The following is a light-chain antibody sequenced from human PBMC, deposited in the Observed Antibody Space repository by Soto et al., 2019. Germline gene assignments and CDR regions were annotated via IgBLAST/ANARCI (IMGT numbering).Light chain of an antibody. J-gene: IGKJ4*01. Sequence: EIMMTQSPATLSVSPGERATLSCRASQSVSSNLAWYQQKPGQAPRLLIYGAFTRATCIPARFSGSGSGKEVTLTISSRQSEDFAVYYGQQYKNWPPLTFGGGTKVEIK. CDR2: GAF. V-gene: IGKV3-15*01. CDR1: QSVSSN. CDR3: QQYKNWPPLT.